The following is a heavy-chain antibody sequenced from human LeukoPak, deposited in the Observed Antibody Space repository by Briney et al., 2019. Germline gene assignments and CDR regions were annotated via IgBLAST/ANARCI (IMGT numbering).Heavy chain of an antibody. CDR3: ARGRAYYYDSNNAFDI. CDR2: IYYSGST. V-gene: IGHV4-59*01. D-gene: IGHD3-22*01. J-gene: IGHJ3*02. Sequence: PSETLSLTCTVSGGSISSYYWSWIRQPPGKGLEWIGYIYYSGSTNYNPSLKSRVTISVDTSKNQFSLKLSSVTAADTAVYYCARGRAYYYDSNNAFDIWGQGTMVTVSS. CDR1: GGSISSYY.